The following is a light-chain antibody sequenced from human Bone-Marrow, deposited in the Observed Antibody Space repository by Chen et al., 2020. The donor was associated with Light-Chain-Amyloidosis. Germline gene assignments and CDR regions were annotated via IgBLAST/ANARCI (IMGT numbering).Light chain of an antibody. CDR2: DDS. CDR1: NIGSTS. CDR3: QVWDRSSDRPV. V-gene: IGLV3-21*02. J-gene: IGLJ3*02. Sequence: SYVLTQPSSVSVAPGQTATMACGGNNIGSTSVHWYQQTPGRAPLLVVYDDSDRPSGIPERWSGSNSGNTATRTISRVEAGDEADYYCQVWDRSSDRPVFGGGTKLTVL.